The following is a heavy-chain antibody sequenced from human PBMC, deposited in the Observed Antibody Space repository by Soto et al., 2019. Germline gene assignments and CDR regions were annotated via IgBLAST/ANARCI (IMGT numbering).Heavy chain of an antibody. Sequence: PGESLKISCRGSGYSFTSYWIGWVRQMPGKGLERMGIIYPGDSNTRYSPSFQGQVTISADKSISSAYLQWSSLKASDTATYYCARQGYCSNTACYTVDYWGQGTLVTVSS. V-gene: IGHV5-51*01. J-gene: IGHJ4*02. CDR1: GYSFTSYW. CDR3: ARQGYCSNTACYTVDY. CDR2: IYPGDSNT. D-gene: IGHD2-2*02.